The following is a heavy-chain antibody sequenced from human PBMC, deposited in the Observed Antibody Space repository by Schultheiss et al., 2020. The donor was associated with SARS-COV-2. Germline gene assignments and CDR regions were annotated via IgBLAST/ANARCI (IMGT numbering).Heavy chain of an antibody. CDR1: GFTFSDYY. V-gene: IGHV3-11*01. D-gene: IGHD2-21*01. J-gene: IGHJ6*02. Sequence: GGSLRLSCAAFGFTFSDYYMTWIRQAPGKGLEWVSYIGSNGGTMDYADSVKGRFSISRDNSKNSLYLQMNSLRAEDTAVYYCAREGARRFPFYYYGMDVWGQGTTVTVSS. CDR3: AREGARRFPFYYYGMDV. CDR2: IGSNGGTM.